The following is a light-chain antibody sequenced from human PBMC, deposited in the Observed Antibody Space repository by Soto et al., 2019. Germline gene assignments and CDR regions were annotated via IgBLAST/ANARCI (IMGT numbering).Light chain of an antibody. J-gene: IGLJ3*02. CDR1: SSNIGSNT. V-gene: IGLV1-44*01. CDR2: TND. CDR3: AAWDDSLNAPV. Sequence: QSVLTQPPSASVTPGQRVTISCSGSSSNIGSNTVTWYHHLPGTAPKVLIYTNDQRPSGVPDRFSGSKSGTSASLAISGLQSEDEAEYYCAAWDDSLNAPVFGGGTKLTVL.